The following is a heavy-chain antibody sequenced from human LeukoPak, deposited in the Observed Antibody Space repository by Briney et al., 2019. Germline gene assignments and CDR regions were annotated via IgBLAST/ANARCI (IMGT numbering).Heavy chain of an antibody. CDR3: ARPPYGGVDY. Sequence: PGGSLRLSCAASGFTFSNYAMSWVRQAPGKGLEWVSVIYSGGSIYYADSAKGRFTISRDKSKNTLYLQMNSLRAEDTAVYYCARPPYGGVDYWGQGTLVTVSS. CDR2: IYSGGSI. V-gene: IGHV3-66*04. CDR1: GFTFSNYA. J-gene: IGHJ4*02. D-gene: IGHD4-23*01.